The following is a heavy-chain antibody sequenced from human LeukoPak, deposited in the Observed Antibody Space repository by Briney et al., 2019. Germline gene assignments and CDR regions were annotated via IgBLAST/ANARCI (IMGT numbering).Heavy chain of an antibody. D-gene: IGHD5-24*01. CDR1: GFTFSSYG. J-gene: IGHJ4*02. Sequence: GGSLRLSCAASGFTFSSYGMHWVRQAPGKGLEWVAVISYDGSNKYYADSVKGRFTISRDNAKNSLCLQMNSLRAEDTAVYYCARYEDGWSFRNWGQGTLVTVSS. CDR2: ISYDGSNK. V-gene: IGHV3-30*03. CDR3: ARYEDGWSFRN.